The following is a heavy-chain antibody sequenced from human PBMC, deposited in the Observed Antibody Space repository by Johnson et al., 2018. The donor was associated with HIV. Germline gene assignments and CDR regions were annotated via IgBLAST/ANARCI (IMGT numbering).Heavy chain of an antibody. CDR2: IRYDGSNK. CDR1: GFTISSYR. J-gene: IGHJ3*02. D-gene: IGHD6-13*01. V-gene: IGHV3-30*02. Sequence: QVQLVESGGGVVQPGGSLRLSCAASGFTISSYRMHWVRQAPGKGLEWVAFIRYDGSNKYYADSVKGRFTISRDNSKNTLYLQMNSLRAEDTAVYYCAKDWARLAAAQFDIWGQGTMVTVSS. CDR3: AKDWARLAAAQFDI.